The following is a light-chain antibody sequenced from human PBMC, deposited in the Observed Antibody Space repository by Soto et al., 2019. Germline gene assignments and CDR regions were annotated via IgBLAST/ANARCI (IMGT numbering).Light chain of an antibody. CDR1: SSSIGAGYD. CDR3: SSYTSSSLVV. J-gene: IGLJ2*01. V-gene: IGLV1-40*01. CDR2: GNS. Sequence: QSVLTQPPSVSGAPGQRVTISCTGSSSSIGAGYDVHWYQQRPGTAPKLLIFGNSNRPSGVPDRFSGSKSGTSASLTITGLQAEDEGDYYCSSYTSSSLVVFGGGTKLTVL.